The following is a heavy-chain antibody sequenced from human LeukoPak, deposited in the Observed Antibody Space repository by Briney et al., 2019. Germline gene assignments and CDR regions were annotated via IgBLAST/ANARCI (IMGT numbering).Heavy chain of an antibody. CDR3: AKKVGGVYGFDF. CDR2: ISGSGGST. D-gene: IGHD3-16*01. V-gene: IGHV3-23*01. CDR1: GFTFSSNA. Sequence: PGGSLRLSCEASGFTFSSNAMSWVRQAPGKGLEWVSGISGSGGSTYYAGSVKGRFTISRDSSKNTLYLQMNSLRAEDTAVYYCAKKVGGVYGFDFWGQGTMVTVSS. J-gene: IGHJ3*01.